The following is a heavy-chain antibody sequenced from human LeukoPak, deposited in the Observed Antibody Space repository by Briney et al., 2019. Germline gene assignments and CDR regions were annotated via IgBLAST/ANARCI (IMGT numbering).Heavy chain of an antibody. Sequence: SETLSLTCTVSGGSISSYYWSWIGQPPGKGLEWIGYIYYSGSTNYNPSLKSRVTISVDTSKNQFSLKLSSVTAADTAVYYCARDGIAARPDSSGWYGGFGYWGQGTLVTVSS. V-gene: IGHV4-59*01. D-gene: IGHD6-6*01. CDR2: IYYSGST. CDR3: ARDGIAARPDSSGWYGGFGY. J-gene: IGHJ4*02. CDR1: GGSISSYY.